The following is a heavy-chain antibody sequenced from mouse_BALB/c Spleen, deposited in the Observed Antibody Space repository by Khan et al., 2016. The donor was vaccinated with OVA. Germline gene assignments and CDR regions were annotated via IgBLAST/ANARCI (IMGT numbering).Heavy chain of an antibody. CDR3: ARNYGYDVYFDY. CDR2: IYPYNDDT. V-gene: IGHV1S136*01. D-gene: IGHD2-14*01. Sequence: VQLKESGPELVKPGASVKMSCKASGYTFTSYVMHWVRQKPGQGLEWIGYIYPYNDDTKYNEKIKGKATLTSDKSSSTAYMELTSLTSEDSAGYCCARNYGYDVYFDYWGQGTTLTVSS. J-gene: IGHJ2*01. CDR1: GYTFTSYV.